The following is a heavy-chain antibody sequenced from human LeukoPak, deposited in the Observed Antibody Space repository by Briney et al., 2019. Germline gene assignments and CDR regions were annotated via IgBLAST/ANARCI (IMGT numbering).Heavy chain of an antibody. CDR2: ISGSGRDT. CDR3: AKAPYSGNYYYFDY. V-gene: IGHV3-23*01. CDR1: GFTFNSYS. J-gene: IGHJ4*02. D-gene: IGHD1-26*01. Sequence: PGGSLRLSCAASGFTFNSYSMNWVRQAPGKGLEWVSGISGSGRDTYYADSVKGRFTISRDNSKNTAYLEMSSLRGEDTAVYYCAKAPYSGNYYYFDYWGQGTLVTVSS.